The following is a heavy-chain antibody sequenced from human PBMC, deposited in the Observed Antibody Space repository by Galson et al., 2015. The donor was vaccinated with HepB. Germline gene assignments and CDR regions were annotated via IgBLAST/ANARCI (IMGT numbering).Heavy chain of an antibody. CDR3: ARDVGIRGGLDV. Sequence: SLRLSCAASGFTFSDYYMAWVRQAPGKGLEWVSSTGSGSANIYYADSVKGRFTIARDNAKNSLYLQMNSLRVDDTAVYYCARDVGIRGGLDVWGQGTTVIVSS. D-gene: IGHD2-15*01. CDR1: GFTFSDYY. J-gene: IGHJ6*02. CDR2: TGSGSANI. V-gene: IGHV3-69-1*01.